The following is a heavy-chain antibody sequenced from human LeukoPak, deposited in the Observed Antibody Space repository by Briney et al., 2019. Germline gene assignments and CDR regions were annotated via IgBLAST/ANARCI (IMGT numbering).Heavy chain of an antibody. CDR3: ARASYDFWSGYPSSSRYYYYMDV. V-gene: IGHV3-30*04. J-gene: IGHJ6*03. CDR2: ISYDGTNQ. CDR1: GFTFSSYT. Sequence: PGGSLRLSCAASGFTFSSYTMYWVRQTPGKGLEWVAVISYDGTNQYYADSVKDRFTISRDNSKNTLYLEVNSLRAEDTAIYYCARASYDFWSGYPSSSRYYYYMDVWGKGTTVTVSS. D-gene: IGHD3-3*01.